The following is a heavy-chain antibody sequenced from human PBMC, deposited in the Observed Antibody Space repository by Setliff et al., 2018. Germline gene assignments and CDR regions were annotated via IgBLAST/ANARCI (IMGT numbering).Heavy chain of an antibody. CDR2: MNPNSGNT. CDR1: GYTFTSYD. D-gene: IGHD2-2*01. Sequence: ASVKVSCKASGYTFTSYDINWVRQATGQGLEWMGWMNPNSGNTNYAQKLQGRVTMTTDTSTSTAYMELRSLRSDDTAEYYCAGPGVPAAMFSGMDVWGQGTTVTVSS. J-gene: IGHJ6*02. V-gene: IGHV1-18*01. CDR3: AGPGVPAAMFSGMDV.